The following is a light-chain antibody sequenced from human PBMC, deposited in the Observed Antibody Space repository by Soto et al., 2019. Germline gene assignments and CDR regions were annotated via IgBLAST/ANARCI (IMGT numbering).Light chain of an antibody. CDR1: PSISGG. J-gene: IGKJ1*01. CDR2: KAS. CDR3: QQYGKSPTT. Sequence: DIQMTQSPSTLSACVVDRVTITCLASPSISGGLACDQQKPGKALKVLIQKASSLESGVPLRFSGSGSRTEITLTISSLYPDNFALYFCQQYGKSPTTFGQGIKVDFK. V-gene: IGKV1-5*03.